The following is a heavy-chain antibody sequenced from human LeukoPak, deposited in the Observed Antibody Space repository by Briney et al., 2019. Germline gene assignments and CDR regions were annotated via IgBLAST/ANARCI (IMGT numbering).Heavy chain of an antibody. CDR1: GGSISIYY. D-gene: IGHD5-24*01. V-gene: IGHV4-59*01. Sequence: SETLSLTCTVSGGSISIYYWSWIRQPPGKGLEWLGYIYNSGSTYYNPSLKSRVTISVDTSKNQFSLRLTSMTAAGAAVYYCVRDRELTYWGQGTLVTVSS. J-gene: IGHJ4*02. CDR2: IYNSGST. CDR3: VRDRELTY.